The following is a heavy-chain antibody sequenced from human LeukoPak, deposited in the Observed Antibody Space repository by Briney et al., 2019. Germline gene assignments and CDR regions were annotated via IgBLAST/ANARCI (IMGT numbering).Heavy chain of an antibody. V-gene: IGHV1-69*04. CDR3: ASTNYYYGSGSYLYYYYYGMDV. J-gene: IGHJ6*02. Sequence: SVKVSCKASGGTFSSYAISWVRQAPGQGLEWMGRIIPIFGIANYAQRFQGRVTITADKSTSTAYMELSSLRSEDTAVYYCASTNYYYGSGSYLYYYYYGMDVWGQGTTVTVSS. CDR2: IIPIFGIA. D-gene: IGHD3-10*01. CDR1: GGTFSSYA.